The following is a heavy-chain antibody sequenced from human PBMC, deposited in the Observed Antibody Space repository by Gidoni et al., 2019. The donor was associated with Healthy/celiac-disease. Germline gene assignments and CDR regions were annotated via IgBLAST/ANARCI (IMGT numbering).Heavy chain of an antibody. V-gene: IGHV3-23*01. Sequence: EVQLLESGGGLVQPGGSLRLPCAASGFTFSSYAMSWVRQAPGKGLEWVSAISGSGGSTYYADSVKGRFTISRDNSKNTLYLQMNSLRAEDTAVYYCASTAAGAERYYYYGMDVWGQGTTVTVSS. CDR2: ISGSGGST. D-gene: IGHD6-13*01. CDR3: ASTAAGAERYYYYGMDV. J-gene: IGHJ6*02. CDR1: GFTFSSYA.